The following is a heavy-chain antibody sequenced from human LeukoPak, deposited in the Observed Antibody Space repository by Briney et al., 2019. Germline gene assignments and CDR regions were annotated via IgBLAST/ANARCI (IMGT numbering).Heavy chain of an antibody. CDR2: IIPIFGTA. CDR3: ARQLVTHYYYYYYVDV. Sequence: ASVKVSCKASGGTFSSYAISWVRQAPGQGLEWMGGIIPIFGTANYAQKFQGRVTITADKSTSTAYMELSSLRSEDTAVYYCARQLVTHYYYYYYVDVWGKGTTVTVSS. CDR1: GGTFSSYA. V-gene: IGHV1-69*06. J-gene: IGHJ6*03. D-gene: IGHD2-21*02.